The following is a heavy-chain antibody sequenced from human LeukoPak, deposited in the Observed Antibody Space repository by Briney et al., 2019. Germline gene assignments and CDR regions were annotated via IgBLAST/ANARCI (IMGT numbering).Heavy chain of an antibody. CDR3: ARDRTMIVVASKINWFDP. J-gene: IGHJ5*02. CDR1: GGTFSSYA. Sequence: SVKVSCKASGGTFSSYAISWVRQAPGQGLEWMGGIIPIFGTANYAQKFQGRVTITADESTSTAYMELSSLRSEDTAVYYCARDRTMIVVASKINWFDPWGQGTLVTVSS. CDR2: IIPIFGTA. V-gene: IGHV1-69*01. D-gene: IGHD3-22*01.